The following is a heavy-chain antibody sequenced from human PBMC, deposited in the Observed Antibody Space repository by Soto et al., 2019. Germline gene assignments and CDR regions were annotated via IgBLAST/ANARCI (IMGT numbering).Heavy chain of an antibody. Sequence: GGSLRLSCAASGFTFSSYAMSWVRQAPGKGLEWVSGISGSGDSTYYADSVKGRFTISRDNSKNTLYLQMNSLRAEDTAVYYCAKAYCSSTSCYTIAFDIWGQGTMVTVSS. J-gene: IGHJ3*02. D-gene: IGHD2-2*02. CDR2: ISGSGDST. CDR3: AKAYCSSTSCYTIAFDI. CDR1: GFTFSSYA. V-gene: IGHV3-23*01.